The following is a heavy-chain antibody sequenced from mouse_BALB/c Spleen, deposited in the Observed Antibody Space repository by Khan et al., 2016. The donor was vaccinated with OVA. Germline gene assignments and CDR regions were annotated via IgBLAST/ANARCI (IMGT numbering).Heavy chain of an antibody. CDR1: GYTFSSYW. CDR2: ILPGSDST. Sequence: QVRLQQSGAELMKPGASVKISCKATGYTFSSYWIEWVKQRPGHGLEWIGDILPGSDSTNFNEKFKGKATFTVDTSSNIAYMQLSSLTSEDSAVDCCARGGYGGFAYWGQGTLVTVSA. CDR3: ARGGYGGFAY. D-gene: IGHD2-2*01. V-gene: IGHV1-9*01. J-gene: IGHJ3*01.